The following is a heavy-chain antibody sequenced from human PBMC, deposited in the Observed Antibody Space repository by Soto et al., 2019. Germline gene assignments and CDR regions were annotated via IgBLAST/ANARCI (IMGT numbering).Heavy chain of an antibody. J-gene: IGHJ4*02. CDR2: INAGNGNT. CDR3: ARDPGYSYGYN. D-gene: IGHD5-18*01. Sequence: QVQLVQSGAEVKKPGASVKVSCKASGYTFTSYAMHWVRQAPGQRLEWMGWINAGNGNTKYSQKFQGRVTINRDTSVRTAYMELSSMRSEDTAVYYCARDPGYSYGYNWGQGTLVTVSS. CDR1: GYTFTSYA. V-gene: IGHV1-3*01.